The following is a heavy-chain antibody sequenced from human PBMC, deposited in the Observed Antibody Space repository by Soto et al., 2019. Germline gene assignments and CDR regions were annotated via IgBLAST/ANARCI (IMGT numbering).Heavy chain of an antibody. D-gene: IGHD3-3*01. V-gene: IGHV3-48*01. Sequence: GGSLRLSCAASGFTFCSYSMNWVRQAPGKGLEWVSYISSSSSTIYYADSVKGRFTISRDNAKNSLYLQMNSLRAEDTAVYYCARIRITIFGVVFPYYMDVWGKGTTVTVSS. CDR2: ISSSSSTI. CDR3: ARIRITIFGVVFPYYMDV. CDR1: GFTFCSYS. J-gene: IGHJ6*03.